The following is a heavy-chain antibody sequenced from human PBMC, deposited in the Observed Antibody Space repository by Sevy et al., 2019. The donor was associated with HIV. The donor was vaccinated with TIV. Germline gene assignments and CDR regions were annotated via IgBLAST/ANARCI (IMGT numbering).Heavy chain of an antibody. CDR3: ARDIGGSGSF. V-gene: IGHV3-74*01. D-gene: IGHD3-10*01. J-gene: IGHJ6*02. Sequence: GGSLRLSCAASGFTFSSYWMHWVRQAPGKGLVWVSRSNEDGSTTNYADSVKGRFTISRDNAKNTLYLQMHSLRAEDTAVYYCARDIGGSGSFWGQGTTVTVSS. CDR2: SNEDGSTT. CDR1: GFTFSSYW.